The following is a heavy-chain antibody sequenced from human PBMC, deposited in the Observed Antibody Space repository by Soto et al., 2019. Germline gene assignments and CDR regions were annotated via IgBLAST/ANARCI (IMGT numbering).Heavy chain of an antibody. CDR2: ISGSGGST. D-gene: IGHD2-2*01. Sequence: EVQLLESGGGLVQPGGSLRLSCAASGFTFSSYAMSWVRQAPGKGLEWVSAISGSGGSTYYADSVKGRFTISRDNFKNTLYLQMNSLRAKVSAVYYCAKVGCSSTSCYSQRAKGAFDIWGQGTMVTVSS. V-gene: IGHV3-23*01. CDR3: AKVGCSSTSCYSQRAKGAFDI. CDR1: GFTFSSYA. J-gene: IGHJ3*02.